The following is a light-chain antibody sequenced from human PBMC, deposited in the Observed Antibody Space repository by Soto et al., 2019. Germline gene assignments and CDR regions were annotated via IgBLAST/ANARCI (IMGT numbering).Light chain of an antibody. CDR1: NSDVGGYNY. CDR2: DVN. CDR3: CSYAGTFTLV. J-gene: IGLJ2*01. Sequence: QSALTQPRSVSGSPGQSVTISCTGTNSDVGGYNYVSWYQQHPGKAPKLMIYDVNKRPSGVPDRFSGSKSGNTASLTISGLQAEDEADYYFCSYAGTFTLVFGGGTKLTVL. V-gene: IGLV2-11*01.